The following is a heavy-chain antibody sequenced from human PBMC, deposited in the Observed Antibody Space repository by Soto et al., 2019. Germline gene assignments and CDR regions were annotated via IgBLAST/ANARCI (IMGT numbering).Heavy chain of an antibody. V-gene: IGHV3-53*01. CDR2: IYSGGST. CDR3: ARYDRGYYGMDV. D-gene: IGHD5-12*01. J-gene: IGHJ6*02. CDR1: GFTVSSNY. Sequence: PGGSLRLSCAASGFTVSSNYMSWVRQAPGKGLEWVSVIYSGGSTYYADSVKGRFTISRDNSKNTLYLQMNSLRAEDTAVYYCARYDRGYYGMDVWGQGTTVTVSS.